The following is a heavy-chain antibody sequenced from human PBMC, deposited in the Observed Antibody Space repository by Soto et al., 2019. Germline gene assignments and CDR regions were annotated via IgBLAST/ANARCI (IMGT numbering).Heavy chain of an antibody. CDR1: GGSLSGYY. Sequence: SEPLSLTCAVYGGSLSGYYWSWIRQPPGKGLEWIGEINHSGSTNYNPSLKSRVTISVDTSKNQFSLKLSSVTAADTAVYYCARAITIFGVVRLRRRNDAFDIWGQGTMVTVSS. J-gene: IGHJ3*02. V-gene: IGHV4-34*01. CDR3: ARAITIFGVVRLRRRNDAFDI. CDR2: INHSGST. D-gene: IGHD3-3*01.